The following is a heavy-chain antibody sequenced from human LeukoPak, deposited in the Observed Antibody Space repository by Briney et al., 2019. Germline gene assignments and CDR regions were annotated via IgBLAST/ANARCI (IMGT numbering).Heavy chain of an antibody. J-gene: IGHJ4*02. CDR3: ARDSEQLGAFDY. CDR2: ISYDGSNK. CDR1: GFTFSSYA. D-gene: IGHD6-13*01. V-gene: IGHV3-30*04. Sequence: GGSLRLSCAASGFTFSSYAMHWVRQAPGKGLEWVAVISYDGSNKYYADSVKGRFTISRDNSKNTLYLQMNSLRAEDTAVYYCARDSEQLGAFDYWGQGTLVTVSS.